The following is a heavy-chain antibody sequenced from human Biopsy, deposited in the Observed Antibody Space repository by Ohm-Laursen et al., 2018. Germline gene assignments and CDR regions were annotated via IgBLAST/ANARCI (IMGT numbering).Heavy chain of an antibody. D-gene: IGHD3-3*01. CDR3: AKGQDLRSGAEYFQH. Sequence: GSSVKVSCKASGYTFTGQYLHWVRQVPGQGLEWMGWINPHSGTTKFAQDFQGRVTMTRDTSITTAYMELRRLRSDDTAVYYCAKGQDLRSGAEYFQHWGQGALVTVSS. CDR1: GYTFTGQY. CDR2: INPHSGTT. J-gene: IGHJ1*01. V-gene: IGHV1-2*02.